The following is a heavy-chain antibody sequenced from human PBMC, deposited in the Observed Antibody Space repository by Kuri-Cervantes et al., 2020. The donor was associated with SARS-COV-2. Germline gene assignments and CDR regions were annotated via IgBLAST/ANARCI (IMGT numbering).Heavy chain of an antibody. CDR1: GGSISSYY. V-gene: IGHV4-39*01. J-gene: IGHJ6*02. Sequence: SETLSLTCIVSGGSISSYYWGWIRQPPGKGLEWIGSIYYSGSTYYNPSLKSRVTISVDTSKNQFSLKLSSVTAADTAVYYCARRVPPWYDFWSGYYGMDVWGQGTTVTVSS. CDR2: IYYSGST. D-gene: IGHD3-3*01. CDR3: ARRVPPWYDFWSGYYGMDV.